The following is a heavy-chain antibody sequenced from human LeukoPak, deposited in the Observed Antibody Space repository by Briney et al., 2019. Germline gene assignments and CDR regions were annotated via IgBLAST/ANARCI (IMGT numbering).Heavy chain of an antibody. CDR1: GFTFSSYA. D-gene: IGHD3-9*01. CDR2: ISGSGGST. J-gene: IGHJ4*02. CDR3: AKAGGYDILTGLSPFDY. V-gene: IGHV3-23*01. Sequence: PGGSLRLSCAASGFTFSSYAMSWVRQAPGKGLEWVSDISGSGGSTYYADSVKGRFTISRDNSKNTLYLQMNSLRAEDTAVYYCAKAGGYDILTGLSPFDYWGQGTLVTVSS.